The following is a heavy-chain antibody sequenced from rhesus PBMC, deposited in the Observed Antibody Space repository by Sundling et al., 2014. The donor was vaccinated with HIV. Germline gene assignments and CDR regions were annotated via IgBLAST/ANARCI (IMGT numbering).Heavy chain of an antibody. Sequence: QLQLQESGPGLVKPSETLSVACAVYGGSISSNYWSWIRQAPGKRLEWIGYIYGSDSNTDYNPSLKSRVTLSVDTSKNQLSLKLSSVTAADTAVYYCARTGPWTGYYSFDYWGQGVLVTVSS. CDR1: GGSISSNY. CDR2: IYGSDSNT. J-gene: IGHJ4*01. V-gene: IGHV4-169*01. CDR3: ARTGPWTGYYSFDY. D-gene: IGHD3-3*01.